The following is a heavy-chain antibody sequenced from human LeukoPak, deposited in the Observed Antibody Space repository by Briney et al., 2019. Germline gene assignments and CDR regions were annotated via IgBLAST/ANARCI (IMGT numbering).Heavy chain of an antibody. CDR1: GYTFTGYY. CDR3: ARGRSIAAADWFDP. J-gene: IGHJ5*02. V-gene: IGHV1-2*02. CDR2: INPNSDGT. D-gene: IGHD6-13*01. Sequence: GASVKVSCKASGYTFTGYYMHWVRQAPGQGLEWMGWINPNSDGTNYAQKFQGRVTMTRDTSISTAYMELSRLRSDDTAVYYCARGRSIAAADWFDPWGQGTLVTVSS.